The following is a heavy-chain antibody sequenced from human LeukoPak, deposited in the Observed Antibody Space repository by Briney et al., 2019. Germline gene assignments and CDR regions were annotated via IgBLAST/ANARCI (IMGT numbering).Heavy chain of an antibody. V-gene: IGHV4-4*07. D-gene: IGHD3-22*01. CDR1: GGSISSYY. CDR2: IYTSGST. Sequence: SETLSLTCTVSGGSISSYYWSWIRQPAGKGLEWIGRIYTSGSTNYNPSLKSRVTMSVDTSKNQFSLKLSSVTAADTAVYHCAREATYYYDSSGYYYPWYFDYWGQGTLVTVSS. J-gene: IGHJ4*02. CDR3: AREATYYYDSSGYYYPWYFDY.